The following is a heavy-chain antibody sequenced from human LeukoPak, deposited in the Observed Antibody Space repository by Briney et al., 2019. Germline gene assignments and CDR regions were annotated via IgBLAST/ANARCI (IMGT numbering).Heavy chain of an antibody. D-gene: IGHD2-2*01. V-gene: IGHV3-30*02. CDR1: GFTFSSYG. J-gene: IGHJ6*03. CDR3: AKLGYCSSTSCYDYYYYMDV. Sequence: GGSLRLSCAASGFTFSSYGMHWVRQAPGKGLEWVAFIRYDGSNKYYADSVKGRFTISRDNSKNTLYLQMNSLRAEDTAVYYCAKLGYCSSTSCYDYYYYMDVWGKGTTVTVSS. CDR2: IRYDGSNK.